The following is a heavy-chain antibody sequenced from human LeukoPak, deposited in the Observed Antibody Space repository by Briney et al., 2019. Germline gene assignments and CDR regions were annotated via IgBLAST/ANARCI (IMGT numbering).Heavy chain of an antibody. CDR2: ISSSSSTI. Sequence: GGSLRLSCAASGFTFSSYSMNWVRQAPGKGLERVSYISSSSSTIYYADSVKGRFTISRDNAKNSLYLQMNSLRAEDTAVYYCARGFYTYDQWGQGTLVTVSS. J-gene: IGHJ5*02. CDR3: ARGFYTYDQ. D-gene: IGHD5-24*01. CDR1: GFTFSSYS. V-gene: IGHV3-48*01.